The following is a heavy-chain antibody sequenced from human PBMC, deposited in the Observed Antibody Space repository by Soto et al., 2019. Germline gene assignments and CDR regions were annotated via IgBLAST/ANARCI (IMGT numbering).Heavy chain of an antibody. CDR2: VSGFNGNT. Sequence: VQLVQSGAEVKRPGASVKVSCEASDFDFTYSGISWVRQAPGQGLKWMGWVSGFNGNTKFAQKLQGRVTLTADTSTSTAYMELRSLRSDDTAVYYCAREGAWSGDRDRNHYYYYGMDVWGQGTTVTVSS. D-gene: IGHD1-26*01. CDR3: AREGAWSGDRDRNHYYYYGMDV. CDR1: DFDFTYSG. J-gene: IGHJ6*02. V-gene: IGHV1-18*04.